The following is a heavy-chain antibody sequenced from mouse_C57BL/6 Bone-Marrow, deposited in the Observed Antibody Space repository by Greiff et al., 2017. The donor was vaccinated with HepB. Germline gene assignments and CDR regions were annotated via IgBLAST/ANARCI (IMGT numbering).Heavy chain of an antibody. CDR1: GYTFTDYN. Sequence: VHVKQSGPELVKPGASVKMSCKASGYTFTDYNMHWVKQSHGKSLEWIGYINPNNGGTSYNQKFKGKATLTVNKSSSTAYMELRSLTSEDSAVYYCARSLYDGYSFDYWGQGTTLTVSS. J-gene: IGHJ2*01. CDR2: INPNNGGT. CDR3: ARSLYDGYSFDY. D-gene: IGHD2-3*01. V-gene: IGHV1-22*01.